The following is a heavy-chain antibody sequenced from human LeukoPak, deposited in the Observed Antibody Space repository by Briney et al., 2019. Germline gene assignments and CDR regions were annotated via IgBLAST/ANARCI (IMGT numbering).Heavy chain of an antibody. CDR3: ARSSMATVPNDY. CDR1: GGSISSYY. V-gene: IGHV4-59*01. J-gene: IGHJ4*02. D-gene: IGHD5-24*01. CDR2: IYYSGST. Sequence: SETLSLTCTVSGGSISSYYWSWIRQPPGKGLEWIGYIYYSGSTNYNPSLKSRVTISVDTSKSQFSLKLSYVTAADTAVYYCARSSMATVPNDYWGQGILVTVSS.